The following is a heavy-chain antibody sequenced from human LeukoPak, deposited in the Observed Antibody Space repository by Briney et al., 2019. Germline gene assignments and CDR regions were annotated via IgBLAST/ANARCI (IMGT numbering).Heavy chain of an antibody. Sequence: HPGGSLRLSCAASGFTFSSYGMHWVRQAPGKGLEWVAVIWYDGSNKYYADSVKGRFTISRDNSKNTLYLQMNSLRAEDTAVYYCARAGIAAAGTAGTFDYWGQGTLVTVSS. CDR2: IWYDGSNK. CDR1: GFTFSSYG. CDR3: ARAGIAAAGTAGTFDY. J-gene: IGHJ4*02. D-gene: IGHD6-13*01. V-gene: IGHV3-33*01.